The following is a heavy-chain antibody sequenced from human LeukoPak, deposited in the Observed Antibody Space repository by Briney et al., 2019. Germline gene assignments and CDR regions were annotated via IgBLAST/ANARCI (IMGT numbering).Heavy chain of an antibody. CDR3: ARGGLRYFDWLSKPRAYYMDV. CDR1: GGSFSGYY. J-gene: IGHJ6*03. CDR2: INHSGST. D-gene: IGHD3-9*01. Sequence: SETLSLTCAVYGGSFSGYYWGWIRQPPGKGLEWIGEINHSGSTNYNPSLKSRVTISVDTSKNQFSLKLSSVTAADTAVYYCARGGLRYFDWLSKPRAYYMDVWGKGTTVTVSS. V-gene: IGHV4-34*01.